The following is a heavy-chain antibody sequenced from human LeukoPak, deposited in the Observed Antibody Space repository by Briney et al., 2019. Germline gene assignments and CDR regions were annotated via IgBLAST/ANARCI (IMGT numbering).Heavy chain of an antibody. V-gene: IGHV3-30*04. J-gene: IGHJ6*02. CDR3: ARNGGTAYPQPYYGMDV. CDR1: GFTFSSYA. Sequence: GGSLRLSCAASGFTFSSYAMHWVRQAPGKGLEWVTVISYDGSNKYYADSVKGRFTISRDNSKNTLYLQMNSLRAEDTAVYYCARNGGTAYPQPYYGMDVWGQGTTVIVSS. CDR2: ISYDGSNK. D-gene: IGHD2-15*01.